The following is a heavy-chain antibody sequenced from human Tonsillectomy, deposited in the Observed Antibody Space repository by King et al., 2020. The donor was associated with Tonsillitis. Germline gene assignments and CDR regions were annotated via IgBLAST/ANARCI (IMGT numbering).Heavy chain of an antibody. Sequence: VQLQESGPGLVKPSETLSLTCTVSGDSISRGYWSWIRQPPGKGLEWIGYIYFSGSTNYNPSLKSRVTMSVDTSKKQFSLNLISVTASDTAMYYCARGDGDTSGLDPWGQGTLVTVSS. CDR1: GDSISRGY. J-gene: IGHJ5*02. V-gene: IGHV4-59*08. CDR2: IYFSGST. D-gene: IGHD4-17*01. CDR3: ARGDGDTSGLDP.